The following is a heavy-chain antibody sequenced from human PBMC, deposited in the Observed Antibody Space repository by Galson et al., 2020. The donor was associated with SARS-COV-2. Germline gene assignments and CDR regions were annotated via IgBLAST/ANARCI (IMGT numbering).Heavy chain of an antibody. CDR2: ISYDGSNK. CDR1: GFTLRSHG. V-gene: IGHV3-30*03. D-gene: IGHD6-13*01. CDR3: ARDSSSWYMGY. J-gene: IGHJ4*02. Sequence: GESLKNSCAASGFTLRSHGMHWVRPAPGKGLASVAVISYDGSNKYYADSVKGRFTISRDNSKNTLYLRMNSLRAEDTAVYYCARDSSSWYMGYWGQGTLVTVSS.